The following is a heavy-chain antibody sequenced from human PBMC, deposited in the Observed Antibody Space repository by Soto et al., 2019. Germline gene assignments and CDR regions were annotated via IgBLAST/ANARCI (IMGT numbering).Heavy chain of an antibody. CDR2: IWYDGSNK. CDR3: AREYSSGWYGFDY. V-gene: IGHV3-33*01. J-gene: IGHJ4*02. CDR1: GFTFSSYG. Sequence: QVQLVESGGGVVQPGRSLRLSCAASGFTFSSYGMHWVRQAPGKGLEWVAVIWYDGSNKYYADSVKGRFTISRDNSKNTLYLQMNSLRAEDTAVYYCAREYSSGWYGFDYWGQVTLVTVSS. D-gene: IGHD6-19*01.